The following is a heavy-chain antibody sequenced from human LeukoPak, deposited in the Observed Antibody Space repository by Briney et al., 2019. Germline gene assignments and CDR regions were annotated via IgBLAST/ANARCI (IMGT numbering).Heavy chain of an antibody. CDR2: IYTSGST. CDR1: GGSISSGSYY. CDR3: ARGYCSGDTCYSWFDS. Sequence: PSETLSLTCTVSGGSISSGSYYWSWIRQPAGRGLEWIGRIYTSGSTNYNPSLKSRVTVSVDTSKNQFSLRLNSVTAADTAVYYCARGYCSGDTCYSWFDSWGQGTLVTVSS. V-gene: IGHV4-61*02. J-gene: IGHJ5*01. D-gene: IGHD2-15*01.